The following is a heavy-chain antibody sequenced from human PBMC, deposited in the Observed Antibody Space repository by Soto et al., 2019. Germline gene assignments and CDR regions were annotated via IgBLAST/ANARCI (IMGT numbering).Heavy chain of an antibody. CDR2: ISGSGGNT. Sequence: EVQLLESGGGLVQPGGSLRLSCAASGFTFSSYAMSWVRQAPGKGLEWVSVISGSGGNTYYADSVKGRLTISRDNSKNTLYLQMNSLRAEDTAVYYCAKDLTMVRGVIYYGMDVWGQGTTVTVSS. J-gene: IGHJ6*02. V-gene: IGHV3-23*01. D-gene: IGHD3-10*01. CDR3: AKDLTMVRGVIYYGMDV. CDR1: GFTFSSYA.